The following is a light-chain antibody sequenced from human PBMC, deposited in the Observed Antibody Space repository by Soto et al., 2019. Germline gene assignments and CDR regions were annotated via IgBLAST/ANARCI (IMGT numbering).Light chain of an antibody. V-gene: IGKV1-33*01. CDR1: QDLSNY. J-gene: IGKJ3*01. Sequence: DIQMTQSPSSLSASVGDRVTITCQASQDLSNYLNWYQQKPGKAPKLLIYDASNLETRVPSRFSGSGSCTDFTFTISSLQPEDIATYYCQQYDNSPFTFGPGTKVDIK. CDR3: QQYDNSPFT. CDR2: DAS.